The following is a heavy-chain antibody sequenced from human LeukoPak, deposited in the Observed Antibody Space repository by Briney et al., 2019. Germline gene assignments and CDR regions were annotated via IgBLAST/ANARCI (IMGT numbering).Heavy chain of an antibody. V-gene: IGHV1-18*01. J-gene: IGHJ4*02. D-gene: IGHD3-16*02. CDR2: ISAYNGNT. Sequence: ASVKVSCKASGYTFTSYGINWVRQAPGQGLEWMGWISAYNGNTNYAQKLQGRVTMTTDTSTSTAYMELRSLRSDDTAVYYCARDPQDDYVWGSYRYAPFDYWGQGTLVTVSS. CDR1: GYTFTSYG. CDR3: ARDPQDDYVWGSYRYAPFDY.